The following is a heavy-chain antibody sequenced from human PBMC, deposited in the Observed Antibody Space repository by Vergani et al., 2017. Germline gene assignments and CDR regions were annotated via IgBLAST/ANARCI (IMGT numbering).Heavy chain of an antibody. CDR3: ATGAGPFDI. J-gene: IGHJ4*02. D-gene: IGHD7-27*01. Sequence: QVQLQQWGAGVVKPSGTLSLTCAVFGESFSSFYWSWIRQPPGKGLEWIGRLCPSGSTNYKPSLKSRVTMSIDTSKNQFSLKLTSVTAADTAVYYCATGAGPFDIWGQGTLVTVSS. V-gene: IGHV4-59*10. CDR1: GESFSSFY. CDR2: LCPSGST.